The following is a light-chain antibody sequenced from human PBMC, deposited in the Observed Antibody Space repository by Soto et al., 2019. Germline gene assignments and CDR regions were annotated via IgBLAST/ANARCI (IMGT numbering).Light chain of an antibody. CDR2: AAS. J-gene: IGKJ5*01. V-gene: IGKV1-12*01. CDR3: QQANCFPIT. Sequence: DLQMTQSPSSVSASVGDRVTVTCRASQGISSWLAWYQKKPGRAPKLLIYAASNLKSGVPSRFSGSGSGTDSDLTINNRQPEDCAIYLCQQANCFPITFGQGTRLEIK. CDR1: QGISSW.